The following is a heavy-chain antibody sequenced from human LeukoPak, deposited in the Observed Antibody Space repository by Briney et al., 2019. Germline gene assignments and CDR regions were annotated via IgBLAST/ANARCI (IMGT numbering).Heavy chain of an antibody. D-gene: IGHD1-26*01. Sequence: PGGSLRLSCAATGFAFDDYTMHWVRQPPGKGLEWVSLFSWDGVTTYYADSVKGRFTISRDSGKNSLYLQMNGLTTEDTAFYYCAKGGGGSEVDYWGQGTLVTVSS. CDR3: AKGGGGSEVDY. V-gene: IGHV3-43*01. CDR2: FSWDGVTT. J-gene: IGHJ4*02. CDR1: GFAFDDYT.